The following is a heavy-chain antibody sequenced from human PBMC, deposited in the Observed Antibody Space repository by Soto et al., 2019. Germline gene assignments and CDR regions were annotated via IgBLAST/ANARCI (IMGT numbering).Heavy chain of an antibody. Sequence: GGSLRLSCAASGFTFDDYAMHWVRQAPGKGLEWVSGVNWNSVSVAYADFVKGRFTISSDNAKNSLYLQMNSLRAEDTAVFYCARDRGYGDYESAFDIWGQGTMVTVSS. CDR1: GFTFDDYA. J-gene: IGHJ3*02. V-gene: IGHV3-9*01. CDR2: VNWNSVSV. D-gene: IGHD4-17*01. CDR3: ARDRGYGDYESAFDI.